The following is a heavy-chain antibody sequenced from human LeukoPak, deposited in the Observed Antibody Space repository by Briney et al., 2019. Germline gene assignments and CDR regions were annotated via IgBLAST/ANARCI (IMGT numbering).Heavy chain of an antibody. CDR1: GFTFSSHA. J-gene: IGHJ4*02. D-gene: IGHD3-22*01. CDR2: ISGSGGST. CDR3: ATSSTTYDSGNYDSRAFED. Sequence: PGGSLRLSCAASGFTFSSHAMNWVRQAPGKGLEWVSVISGSGGSTYYADPVKGRFTISRDNSKNTVYVQMNSLRVEDTAVYYCATSSTTYDSGNYDSRAFEDWGQGTLVTVSS. V-gene: IGHV3-23*01.